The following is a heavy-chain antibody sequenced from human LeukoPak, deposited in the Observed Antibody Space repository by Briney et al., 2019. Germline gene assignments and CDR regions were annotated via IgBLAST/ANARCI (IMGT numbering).Heavy chain of an antibody. Sequence: GGSLRLSCVVSGFTFSGSAIHWVRQASGKGLEWVGHIRSEANSYATVYAASVKGRFTISRDDSKNTAYLQMNSLKIEDTAVYYCAKDPADSSGWYNNYYYYMDVWGKGTTVTVSS. J-gene: IGHJ6*03. CDR3: AKDPADSSGWYNNYYYYMDV. CDR1: GFTFSGSA. V-gene: IGHV3-73*01. D-gene: IGHD6-19*01. CDR2: IRSEANSYAT.